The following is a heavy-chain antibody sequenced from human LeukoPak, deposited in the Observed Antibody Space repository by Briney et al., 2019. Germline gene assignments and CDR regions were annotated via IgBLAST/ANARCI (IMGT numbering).Heavy chain of an antibody. CDR3: ARGPKRIYGDRYYYGMDV. V-gene: IGHV4-30-2*01. Sequence: SETLSLTCAVSGGSISSGGYSWSWIRQPPGKGLEWIGYIYHSGSTYYNPSLKSRATISVDRSKNQFSLKLSSVTAADTAVYYCARGPKRIYGDRYYYGMDVWGQGTTVTVSS. J-gene: IGHJ6*02. D-gene: IGHD4-17*01. CDR2: IYHSGST. CDR1: GGSISSGGYS.